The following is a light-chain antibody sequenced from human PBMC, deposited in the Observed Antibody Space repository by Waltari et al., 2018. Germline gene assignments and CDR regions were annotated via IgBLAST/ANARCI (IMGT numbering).Light chain of an antibody. CDR1: RSNTGSNT. J-gene: IGLJ3*02. CDR2: GNN. V-gene: IGLV1-44*01. CDR3: AARDGSLKGPV. Sequence: QSVLTQPPSASGTPGQRVTISCSGSRSNTGSNTVNWYQQLPGTAPKLLIYGNNQRPSGVPDRFSGSKSGTSASLAISGLQSEDEAQYYCAARDGSLKGPVVGGGTKLTVL.